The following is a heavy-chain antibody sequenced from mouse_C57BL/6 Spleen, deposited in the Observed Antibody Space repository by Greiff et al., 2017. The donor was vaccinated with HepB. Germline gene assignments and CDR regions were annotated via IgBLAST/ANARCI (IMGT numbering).Heavy chain of an antibody. CDR2: ISSGGDYI. Sequence: EVKLQESGEGLVKPGGSLKLSCAASGFTFSSYAMSWVRQTPEKRLEWVAYISSGGDYIYYADTVKGRFTISRDNARNTLYLQMSSLKSEDTAMYYCTRDRGGTYYFDYWGQGTTLTVSS. J-gene: IGHJ2*01. V-gene: IGHV5-9-1*02. CDR3: TRDRGGTYYFDY. CDR1: GFTFSSYA. D-gene: IGHD3-3*01.